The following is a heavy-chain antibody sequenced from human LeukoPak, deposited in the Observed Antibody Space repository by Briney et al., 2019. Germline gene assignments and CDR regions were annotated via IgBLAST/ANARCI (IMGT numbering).Heavy chain of an antibody. CDR3: TTKYSYGSQYYFDY. Sequence: GGSLRLSCAASGFTFSNAWMSWVRQAPGKGLEWVGRIKSKTDGGTTDYAAPVKGRFTISRDDSKNTLYLQMNSLKTEDTAVYYCTTKYSYGSQYYFDYWGQGTLVTVSS. V-gene: IGHV3-15*01. CDR2: IKSKTDGGTT. J-gene: IGHJ4*02. CDR1: GFTFSNAW. D-gene: IGHD5-18*01.